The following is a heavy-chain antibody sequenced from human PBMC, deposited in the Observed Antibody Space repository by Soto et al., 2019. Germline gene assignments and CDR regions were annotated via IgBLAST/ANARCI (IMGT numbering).Heavy chain of an antibody. D-gene: IGHD1-20*01. CDR2: IRDRANSYTT. V-gene: IGHV3-72*01. Sequence: EVQLVESGGGLVQPGGSLRLSCAASGFIFSDHYMDWVRQGTGKGLEWVGRIRDRANSYTTEYAASVKGRFTISRDDSKHSVYRQMNSLKTEDTAVYYCARGSSAITAAYYYYGLDVWGKGTTVTVS. CDR1: GFIFSDHY. J-gene: IGHJ6*04. CDR3: ARGSSAITAAYYYYGLDV.